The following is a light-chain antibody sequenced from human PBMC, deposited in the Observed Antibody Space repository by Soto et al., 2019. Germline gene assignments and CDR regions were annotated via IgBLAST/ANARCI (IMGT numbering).Light chain of an antibody. Sequence: DIQMTQSPSTLSASVGDRVTITCRASQSISSWLAWYQQKPGKAPKLLIYDAPSLESGVPSRFSGSGSGTEFTLTISSRQPDDFATYYCQQYNSYPWTFGQGTKVDI. V-gene: IGKV1-5*01. CDR3: QQYNSYPWT. J-gene: IGKJ1*01. CDR2: DAP. CDR1: QSISSW.